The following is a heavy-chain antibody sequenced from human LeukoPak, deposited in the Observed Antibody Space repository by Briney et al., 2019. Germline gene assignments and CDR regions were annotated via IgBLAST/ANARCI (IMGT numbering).Heavy chain of an antibody. D-gene: IGHD4-17*01. CDR3: ARGQRYGANY. CDR1: GGSLSGYY. CDR2: INHSGGT. V-gene: IGHV4-34*01. J-gene: IGHJ4*02. Sequence: SETLSLTCAVYGGSLSGYYWSWIRQPPGKGLEWIGEINHSGGTNYNPSLKSRVTISVDTSKNQFSLKLSSVTAADTAVYYCARGQRYGANYWGQGTLVTVSS.